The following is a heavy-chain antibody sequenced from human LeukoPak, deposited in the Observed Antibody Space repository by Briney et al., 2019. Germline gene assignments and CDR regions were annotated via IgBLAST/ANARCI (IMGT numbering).Heavy chain of an antibody. CDR1: GYSFSNDW. Sequence: GESLKISCKGSGYSFSNDWIGWVRQMPGKGLEWMGIIYPGDSDTSYSPSFQGQVTISAGKSISTAYLQWSSLGASDTAMYYCARRGCNGGSCYAYWGQGTLVTVSS. D-gene: IGHD2-15*01. CDR3: ARRGCNGGSCYAY. CDR2: IYPGDSDT. V-gene: IGHV5-51*01. J-gene: IGHJ4*02.